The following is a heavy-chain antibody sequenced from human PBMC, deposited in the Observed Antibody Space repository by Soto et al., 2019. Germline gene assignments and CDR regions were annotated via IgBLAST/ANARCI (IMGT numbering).Heavy chain of an antibody. D-gene: IGHD3-10*01. V-gene: IGHV1-69*18. CDR3: ARIIKSGSPRDDAFDI. CDR1: GDTFSTYA. CDR2: IMTIFGTA. Sequence: QVQLVQSGAEVKKPGSSVKVSCKASGDTFSTYAITWVRQAPGQGLEWMGRIMTIFGTANYAQKLQGRVTFTAAESTNAAYMELSSLRFEETALYYCARIIKSGSPRDDAFDIWGQGTMVTVSS. J-gene: IGHJ3*02.